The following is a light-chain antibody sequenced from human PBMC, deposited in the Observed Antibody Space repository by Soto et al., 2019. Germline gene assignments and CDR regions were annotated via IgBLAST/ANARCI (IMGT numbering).Light chain of an antibody. J-gene: IGKJ2*01. CDR2: AAS. Sequence: DIQMTQSPSSLSASVRDRVTITCRASQSISSYLNWYQQKPGKAPKLLIYAASSLQSGVPSRFSGSGSGTDFTLNISSLQPEDFATYYCQQSYSTPLYTFGQGTKLEIK. CDR3: QQSYSTPLYT. V-gene: IGKV1-39*01. CDR1: QSISSY.